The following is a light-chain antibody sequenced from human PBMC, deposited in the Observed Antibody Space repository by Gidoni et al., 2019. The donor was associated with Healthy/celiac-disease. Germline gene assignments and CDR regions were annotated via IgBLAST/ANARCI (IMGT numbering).Light chain of an antibody. J-gene: IGLJ2*01. Sequence: QSALTPPDSGSASPGQPITISCTGTSSDVGGYHYVSWYQQPPGKAPKLMIYAVSNRPSVVSNRFSCSKSGNTASLTISGLQAEDEADYYCSSYTSSSTVVFGGWTKLTVL. CDR2: AVS. V-gene: IGLV2-14*01. CDR1: SSDVGGYHY. CDR3: SSYTSSSTVV.